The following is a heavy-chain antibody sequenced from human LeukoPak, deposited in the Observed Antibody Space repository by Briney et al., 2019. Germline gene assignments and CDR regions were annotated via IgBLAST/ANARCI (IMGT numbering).Heavy chain of an antibody. Sequence: GRSLRLSCAASGFTFSSYAMHWVRQAPGKGLEWVAVISYDGSNKYYADSVKGRFTISRDNSKNTLYLQMNSLRAEDTAVYYCAREMVTFDYWGQGTLVTVSS. CDR3: AREMVTFDY. J-gene: IGHJ4*02. D-gene: IGHD2-8*01. CDR1: GFTFSSYA. CDR2: ISYDGSNK. V-gene: IGHV3-30*04.